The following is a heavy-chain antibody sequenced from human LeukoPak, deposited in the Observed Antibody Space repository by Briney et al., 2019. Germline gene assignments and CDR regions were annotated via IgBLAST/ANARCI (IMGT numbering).Heavy chain of an antibody. CDR3: ARDQGFGSSFDY. J-gene: IGHJ4*02. D-gene: IGHD3-10*01. V-gene: IGHV4-39*07. Sequence: PSETLSLTCTVSGGSISSSSYYWGWIRQPPGKGLEWIGSIYYSGNTYYNPSLKSRVTISVDTSKNQFSLKLSSVTAADTAVYYCARDQGFGSSFDYWGQGTLVTVSS. CDR1: GGSISSSSYY. CDR2: IYYSGNT.